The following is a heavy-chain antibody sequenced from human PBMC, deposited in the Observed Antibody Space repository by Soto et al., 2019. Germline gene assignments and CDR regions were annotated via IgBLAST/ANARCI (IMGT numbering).Heavy chain of an antibody. J-gene: IGHJ6*02. Sequence: VGSLRLSCAASGFTFTSYGMHWVRQAPGKGLEWVALILHDGSAEYYADSVKGRFTISRDNSKNTLYLQMNSLGAEDTAVYYCARSRDGYSFYFYYGMDGWGQGTTVTVSS. D-gene: IGHD4-4*01. CDR1: GFTFTSYG. CDR2: ILHDGSAE. CDR3: ARSRDGYSFYFYYGMDG. V-gene: IGHV3-30*03.